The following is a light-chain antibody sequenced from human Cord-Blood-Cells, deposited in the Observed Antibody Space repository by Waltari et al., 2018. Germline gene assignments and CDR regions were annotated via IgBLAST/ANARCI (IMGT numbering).Light chain of an antibody. Sequence: QSALNQPPSVSGSPGQSVPISCTGTSRDVGGYNYVSWYQQHPGKAPKLMIYDVSKRPSGVPDRFSGSKSGNTASLTISGLQAEDEADYYCCSYAGSVVFGGGTKLTVL. J-gene: IGLJ2*01. V-gene: IGLV2-11*01. CDR1: SRDVGGYNY. CDR2: DVS. CDR3: CSYAGSVV.